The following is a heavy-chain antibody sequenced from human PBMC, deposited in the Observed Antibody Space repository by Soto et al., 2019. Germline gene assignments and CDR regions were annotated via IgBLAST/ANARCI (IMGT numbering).Heavy chain of an antibody. CDR1: GGSISSFD. CDR3: ARALKRYSSPPGPFEY. Sequence: SETLSLTCTVSGGSISSFDWSWIRKPPGKGLEWIGYIYYSGNTNYNPSLKRRFTISIDTSKNQSSLQLSSVTVADTAVYYCARALKRYSSPPGPFEYRGLGTLVPVSS. J-gene: IGHJ4*02. CDR2: IYYSGNT. V-gene: IGHV4-59*08. D-gene: IGHD6-13*01.